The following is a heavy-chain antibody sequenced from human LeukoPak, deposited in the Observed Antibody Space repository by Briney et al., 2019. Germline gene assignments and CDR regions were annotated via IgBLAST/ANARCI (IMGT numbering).Heavy chain of an antibody. CDR3: AKDGRFTYAHDAFEI. Sequence: PGGSLRLSCAASGFTFSMYAMSWVRQAPGKGLEWVSGMGARSGDTYYADSVKGRFTISRDNSNNMLYLEMNSLTAEDTALYHCAKDGRFTYAHDAFEIWGQGTTVTVSS. CDR1: GFTFSMYA. V-gene: IGHV3-23*01. J-gene: IGHJ3*02. D-gene: IGHD5-18*01. CDR2: MGARSGDT.